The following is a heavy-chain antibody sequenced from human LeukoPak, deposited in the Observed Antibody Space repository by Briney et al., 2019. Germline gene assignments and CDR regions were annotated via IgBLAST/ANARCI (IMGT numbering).Heavy chain of an antibody. CDR2: MNPNSGNT. CDR1: GGTFSSYA. Sequence: ASVKVSCKASGGTFSSYAISWVRQAPGQGLEWMGWMNPNSGNTGYAQKFQGRVTMTRNTSISTAYMELSSLRSEDTAVYYCARGQAQDYWGQGTLVTVSS. V-gene: IGHV1-8*02. J-gene: IGHJ4*02. D-gene: IGHD6-6*01. CDR3: ARGQAQDY.